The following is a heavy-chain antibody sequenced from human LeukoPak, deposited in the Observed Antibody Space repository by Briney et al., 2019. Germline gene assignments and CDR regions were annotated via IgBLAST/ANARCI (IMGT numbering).Heavy chain of an antibody. CDR1: GGSICGYY. CDR3: ATGCGCS. CDR2: INHSGST. J-gene: IGHJ4*03. D-gene: IGHD2-21*01. V-gene: IGHV4-34*01. Sequence: SETLSFTSAVYGGSICGYYWSWIRQPPGKGLEWIGEINHSGSTNYNPSLKSRVTISVDTSKNQFSLKLSSVTAADTAVYYCATGCGCSWGHGEPVTVSS.